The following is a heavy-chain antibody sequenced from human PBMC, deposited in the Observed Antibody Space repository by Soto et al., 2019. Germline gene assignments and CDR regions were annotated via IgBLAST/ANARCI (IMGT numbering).Heavy chain of an antibody. CDR3: ARVHMSSGLHWYFDL. Sequence: GGSLRLSCAASGFTFSDYYMSWIRQAPGKGLEWVSYISSSGSTIYYADSVKGRFTISRDNAKNSLYLQMNSLRAEDTAVYYCARVHMSSGLHWYFDLWGRGTLVTVSS. D-gene: IGHD6-19*01. CDR1: GFTFSDYY. V-gene: IGHV3-11*01. J-gene: IGHJ2*01. CDR2: ISSSGSTI.